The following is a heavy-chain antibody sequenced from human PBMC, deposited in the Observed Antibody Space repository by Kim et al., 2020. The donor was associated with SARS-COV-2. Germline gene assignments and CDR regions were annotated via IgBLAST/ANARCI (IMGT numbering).Heavy chain of an antibody. CDR2: ISAYIGNT. V-gene: IGHV1-18*01. CDR1: GYTFTSYG. J-gene: IGHJ6*02. D-gene: IGHD1-1*01. CDR3: ARLQTSAGFDYYYGMDV. Sequence: ASVKVSCKASGYTFTSYGISWVRQAPGQGLEWMGGISAYIGNTNYAQKLQGRVTMTTDTSTSTAYMELRSLRSDDTAVYYCARLQTSAGFDYYYGMDVWGHGTPVTVSS.